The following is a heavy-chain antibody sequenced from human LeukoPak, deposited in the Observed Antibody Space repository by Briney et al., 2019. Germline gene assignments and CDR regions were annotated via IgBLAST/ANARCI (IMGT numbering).Heavy chain of an antibody. CDR3: ARVGGYDFWSGYYTGFDY. CDR1: GGFISSYY. D-gene: IGHD3-3*01. CDR2: IYYSGST. Sequence: SETLSLTCTVSGGFISSYYWSWIRQPPGKGLEWIGYIYYSGSTNYNPSLKSRVTISVDTSKNQFSLKLSSVTAADTAVYYCARVGGYDFWSGYYTGFDYWGQGTLVTVSS. J-gene: IGHJ4*02. V-gene: IGHV4-59*01.